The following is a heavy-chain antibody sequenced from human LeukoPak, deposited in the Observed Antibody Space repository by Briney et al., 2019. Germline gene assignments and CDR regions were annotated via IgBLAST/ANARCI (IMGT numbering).Heavy chain of an antibody. V-gene: IGHV4-59*11. CDR1: GGSISSHY. Sequence: SETLSLPCTVSGGSISSHYWSWIRQPPGKGLEWIGYIYYSGSTNYNPSLKSRVTISVDTSKNQFSLKLSSVTAADTAVYYCARVGTRVFDYWGQGTLVTGSS. D-gene: IGHD1-14*01. CDR3: ARVGTRVFDY. J-gene: IGHJ4*02. CDR2: IYYSGST.